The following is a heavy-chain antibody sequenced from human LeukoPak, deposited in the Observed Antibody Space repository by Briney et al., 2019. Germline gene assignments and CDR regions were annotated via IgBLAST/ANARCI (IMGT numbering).Heavy chain of an antibody. V-gene: IGHV4-39*01. D-gene: IGHD1-26*01. J-gene: IGHJ4*02. Sequence: SETLSLTCTVSGGSITSSNYYWGWIRQPPGTGLEWIGSIYSSGSTYYNASLQSRVTISIETSKNQISLRLNSVTAADTAMYYCAKSGGYGLIDYWGQGTLVTVSS. CDR1: GGSITSSNYY. CDR3: AKSGGYGLIDY. CDR2: IYSSGST.